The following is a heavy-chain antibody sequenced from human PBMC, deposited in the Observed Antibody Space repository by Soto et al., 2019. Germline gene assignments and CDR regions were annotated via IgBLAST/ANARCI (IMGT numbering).Heavy chain of an antibody. CDR1: GFTFSSYS. CDR2: ISSSSSYI. J-gene: IGHJ4*02. Sequence: GGSLRLSCAASGFTFSSYSMNWVRQAPGKGLEWVSSISSSSSYIYYADSVKGRFTISRDNAKNSLYLQMNSLRVEDTAVYYCATGEYYYDSSGYYYRWGQGTLVTVLL. CDR3: ATGEYYYDSSGYYYR. V-gene: IGHV3-21*01. D-gene: IGHD3-22*01.